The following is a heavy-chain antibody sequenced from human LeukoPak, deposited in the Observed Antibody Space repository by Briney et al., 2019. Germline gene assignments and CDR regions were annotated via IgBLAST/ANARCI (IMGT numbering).Heavy chain of an antibody. CDR1: GGSISSGSYY. J-gene: IGHJ4*02. Sequence: PSETLSLTCTVSGGSISSGSYYWSWIRQPAGKGLEWIGRIYTSGSTNYNPSLKSRVTISVDTSKNQFSLRLTSVTAADTAVYYCARQTGSGLFILPGGQGTLVTVSS. V-gene: IGHV4-61*02. D-gene: IGHD3/OR15-3a*01. CDR2: IYTSGST. CDR3: ARQTGSGLFILP.